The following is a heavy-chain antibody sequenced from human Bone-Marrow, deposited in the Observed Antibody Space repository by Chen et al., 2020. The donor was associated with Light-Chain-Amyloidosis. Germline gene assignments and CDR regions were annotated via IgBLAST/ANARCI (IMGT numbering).Heavy chain of an antibody. D-gene: IGHD3-9*01. V-gene: IGHV3-30*18. CDR2: ISYDGNNT. CDR3: AKDRRPYDILTRYYSGFYYYYYGMDV. J-gene: IGHJ6*02. CDR1: GFIFSNYD. Sequence: QVQLVESGGGVVQPGRSLILSCAASGFIFSNYDIHWVRQAPGKGLEWVALISYDGNNTYYVDSVKGRFTISIDNSKNTLYLQMSSLRPEDTAVYYCAKDRRPYDILTRYYSGFYYYYYGMDVWGQGTSVTVS.